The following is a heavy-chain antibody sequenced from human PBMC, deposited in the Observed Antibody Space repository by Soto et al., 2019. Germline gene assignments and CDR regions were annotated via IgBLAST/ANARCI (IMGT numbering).Heavy chain of an antibody. V-gene: IGHV1-18*01. J-gene: IGHJ4*02. D-gene: IGHD6-25*01. Sequence: QVQLVQSGPEVKKPGASVKVSCKASGYTFTNYGLSWVRQAPGQGLEWMGWISVYNGNTNYAQKIEGRVTMTTGTATNTAFMELRSLRTDDTAVYYGARGNSSGWPFAYWCQGTLVTVSS. CDR2: ISVYNGNT. CDR1: GYTFTNYG. CDR3: ARGNSSGWPFAY.